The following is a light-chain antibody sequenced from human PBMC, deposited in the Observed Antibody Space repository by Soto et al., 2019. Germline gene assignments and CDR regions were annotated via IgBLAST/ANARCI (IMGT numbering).Light chain of an antibody. Sequence: DIQMTQYPSTLSASVGDRVTITCRASQSISNWLAWYQHKPGKAPKLLIYKASSLRSGVPSRLSGSGSGTEFTLTISSMKPDDFATYYCQQYNSYWAFGHGTKVDIK. J-gene: IGKJ1*01. CDR2: KAS. CDR1: QSISNW. V-gene: IGKV1-5*03. CDR3: QQYNSYWA.